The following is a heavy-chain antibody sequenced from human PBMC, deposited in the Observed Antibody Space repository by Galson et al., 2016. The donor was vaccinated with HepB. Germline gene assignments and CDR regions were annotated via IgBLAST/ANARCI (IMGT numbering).Heavy chain of an antibody. D-gene: IGHD4-17*01. CDR2: IYYSGST. CDR1: GGSISSYF. V-gene: IGHV4-59*12. Sequence: SETLSLTCSVSGGSISSYFWSWIRQSPGKGLEWIGYIYYSGSTNYNPSLKSRVTISVDTSKNQFSLKLSSVTAADTAVYYCAREGDYGPFRTRFDPWGQGILVTGSS. CDR3: AREGDYGPFRTRFDP. J-gene: IGHJ5*02.